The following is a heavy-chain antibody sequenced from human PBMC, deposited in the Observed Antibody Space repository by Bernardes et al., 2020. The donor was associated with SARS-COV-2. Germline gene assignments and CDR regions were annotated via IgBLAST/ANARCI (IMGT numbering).Heavy chain of an antibody. Sequence: ASAKVFCKASGYTFTSYDINWVRQATGQGLEWMGWMNPNSGNTGEAQKFQGRVTMTRNTSISTAYMELSSLRSEDTALYYCATAPHYYYGLDVWGQGTAVTVSS. CDR3: ATAPHYYYGLDV. CDR1: GYTFTSYD. CDR2: MNPNSGNT. V-gene: IGHV1-8*01. J-gene: IGHJ6*02.